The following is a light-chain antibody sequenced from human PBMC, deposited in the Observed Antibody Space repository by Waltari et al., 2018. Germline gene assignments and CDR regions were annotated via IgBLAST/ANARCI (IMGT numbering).Light chain of an antibody. CDR3: CSYAGSYTWV. CDR1: TNDLGSYNY. V-gene: IGLV2-11*01. J-gene: IGLJ3*02. Sequence: SALTQPRSVSGSPGQSVTISCTGTTNDLGSYNYVSWYQQHPGKAPKLIILDVTKRPSGFPYRVSGSKSGNTASLTISGLRAEGEAEYYCCSYAGSYTWVFGGGTKLTVV. CDR2: DVT.